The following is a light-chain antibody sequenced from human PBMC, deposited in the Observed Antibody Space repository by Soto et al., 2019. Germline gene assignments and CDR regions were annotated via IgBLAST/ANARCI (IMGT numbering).Light chain of an antibody. CDR2: ANS. J-gene: IGLJ1*01. CDR3: HVWDSGSAHHV. V-gene: IGLV3-21*02. CDR1: NIGSKS. Sequence: SYDLTQPPSVSVAPGQTARITCGGSNIGSKSMHWYQQKPGQAPMMVVCANSDRPSGIPDRFSGSNSANTATLTISRVEAGDEADYYCHVWDSGSAHHVFGTGTKVTV.